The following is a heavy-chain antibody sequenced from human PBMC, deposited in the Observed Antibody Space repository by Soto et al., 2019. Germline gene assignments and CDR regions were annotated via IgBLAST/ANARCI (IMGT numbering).Heavy chain of an antibody. CDR1: GYTFTGYY. V-gene: IGHV1-2*04. J-gene: IGHJ4*02. CDR2: INPNSGGT. CDR3: ARDSGGGLDTAMANDQYYFDY. D-gene: IGHD5-18*01. Sequence: ASVKVSCKASGYTFTGYYMHWVRQAPGQGLEWMGWINPNSGGTNYAQKFQGWVTMTRDTSISTAYMELSRLRSDDTAVYYCARDSGGGLDTAMANDQYYFDYWGQGTLVTVSS.